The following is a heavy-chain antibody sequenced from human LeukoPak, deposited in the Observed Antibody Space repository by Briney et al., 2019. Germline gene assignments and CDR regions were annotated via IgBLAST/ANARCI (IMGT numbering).Heavy chain of an antibody. V-gene: IGHV3-21*01. CDR1: GFTFSSYS. CDR3: ASWVVPAAMRGTSDDY. CDR2: ISSSSSYI. Sequence: GGSLRLSCAASGFTFSSYSMNWVRQAPGKGLEWVSSISSSSSYIYYADSVKGRFTISRDNAKNSLYLQMNSLRAEDTAVYYCASWVVPAAMRGTSDDYWGQGTLVTVSS. J-gene: IGHJ4*02. D-gene: IGHD2-2*01.